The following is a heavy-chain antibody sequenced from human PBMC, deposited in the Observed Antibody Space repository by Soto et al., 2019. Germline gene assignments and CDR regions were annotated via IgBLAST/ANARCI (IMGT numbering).Heavy chain of an antibody. CDR3: VPDALYHLSSFDL. CDR1: EYSYGDYY. Sequence: ASVKVSCKTSEYSYGDYYLHWVRQAREQGLEWMGWINLNDGGTNSPRKFQGRLTMTRDKSITKVYMELSRLRSDDTDGYVCVPDALYHLSSFDLWGPGTLVTVYS. CDR2: INLNDGGT. J-gene: IGHJ4*02. V-gene: IGHV1-2*02. D-gene: IGHD2-2*01.